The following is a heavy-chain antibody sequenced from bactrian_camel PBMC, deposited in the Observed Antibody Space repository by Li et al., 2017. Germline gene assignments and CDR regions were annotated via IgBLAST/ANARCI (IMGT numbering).Heavy chain of an antibody. J-gene: IGHJ6*01. CDR3: TKAGDYGGDWYGVAEFGA. D-gene: IGHD6*01. CDR1: GITYITYH. Sequence: HVQLVESGGGLVQPGGSLRLACAASGITYITYHIYWVRQAPGKGLEWVSSIISDGSNDYYADSVKGRFTISRANDENTLYLQLNSLKTEDTAIYYCTKAGDYGGDWYGVAEFGAWGQGTQVTVS. CDR2: IISDGSND. V-gene: IGHV3-2*01.